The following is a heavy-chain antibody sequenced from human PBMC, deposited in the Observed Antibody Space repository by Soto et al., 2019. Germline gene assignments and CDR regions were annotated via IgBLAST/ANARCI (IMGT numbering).Heavy chain of an antibody. CDR2: TDYSGNT. D-gene: IGHD6-19*01. CDR3: ARAVGDPLYYLDY. Sequence: QVQLQESGPGLVRPSETLSLTCTVSSDSISSYYWIWIRQSPGKGLEWIGYTDYSGNTNYNPSLKSRATISGDTSKNQFSLRLSSVTDADTAVYYCARAVGDPLYYLDYWGQGTLVTVSS. J-gene: IGHJ4*02. V-gene: IGHV4-59*08. CDR1: SDSISSYY.